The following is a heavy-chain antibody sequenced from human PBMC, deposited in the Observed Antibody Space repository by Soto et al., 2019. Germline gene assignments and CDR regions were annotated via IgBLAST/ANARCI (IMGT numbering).Heavy chain of an antibody. J-gene: IGHJ4*02. CDR2: IYYSGRT. Sequence: KTSETLSLTCTVSGGSISSDDYYWSWIRQPPGKGLEWIGYIYYSGRTAYNPSLKSRLIISIDTSKNQFSLNLSSVSGADTAVYYCARELSNSPDYFDYWGQGTLVTVSS. V-gene: IGHV4-30-4*01. CDR1: GGSISSDDYY. CDR3: ARELSNSPDYFDY. D-gene: IGHD6-6*01.